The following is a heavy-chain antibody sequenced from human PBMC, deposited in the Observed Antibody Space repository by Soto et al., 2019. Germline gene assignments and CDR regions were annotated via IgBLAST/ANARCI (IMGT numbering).Heavy chain of an antibody. CDR2: IDSSGEK. J-gene: IGHJ5*02. D-gene: IGHD6-19*01. CDR3: ARRHLAVAVSPWFDP. CDR1: GLSISDSEMG. Sequence: QVTLKESGPVLVKPTETLTLRCTVSGLSISDSEMGVSWIRQPPGKALEWLAHIDSSGEKSYRTFLKSRLTISKDTYKSQIGLIMTNMDPADTGTYYCARRHLAVAVSPWFDPWGQGILVTVSS. V-gene: IGHV2-26*01.